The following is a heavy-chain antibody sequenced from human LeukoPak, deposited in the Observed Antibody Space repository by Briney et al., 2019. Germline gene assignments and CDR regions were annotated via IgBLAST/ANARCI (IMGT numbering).Heavy chain of an antibody. CDR2: ISSSSSTI. V-gene: IGHV3-48*01. J-gene: IGHJ6*04. D-gene: IGHD2-2*01. CDR1: GFTFSSYS. CDR3: ARDSNGVDV. Sequence: PGGSLRLSCAASGFTFSSYSMNWVRQAPGKGLEWVSYISSSSSTIYYADSVEGRFTISRDNAKNSLYLQMNSLRAEDTAVYYCARDSNGVDVWGKGTTVTVSS.